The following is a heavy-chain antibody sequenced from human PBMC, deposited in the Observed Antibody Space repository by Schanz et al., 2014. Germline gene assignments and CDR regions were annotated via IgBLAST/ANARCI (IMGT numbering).Heavy chain of an antibody. CDR3: VRDSFFAFDY. CDR2: IIFTDGRT. CDR1: GFSFSSYA. Sequence: EVQLLESGGGLVEPGGSLRLSCAASGFSFSSYAMGWVRQARGKGLEWVSIIFTDGRTYYADSVKGRFTISRDNSKNTLYLQMNSLRAEDTAVYYCVRDSFFAFDYWGQGTLVTVSS. D-gene: IGHD3-3*01. V-gene: IGHV3-23*01. J-gene: IGHJ4*02.